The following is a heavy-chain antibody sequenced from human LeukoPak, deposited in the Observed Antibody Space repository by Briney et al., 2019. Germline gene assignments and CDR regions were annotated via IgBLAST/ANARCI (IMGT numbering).Heavy chain of an antibody. V-gene: IGHV1-69*04. CDR3: ARDSPISAFDI. CDR1: GGTFSNYA. CDR2: IIPIFDIT. D-gene: IGHD3-9*01. J-gene: IGHJ3*02. Sequence: SVKVSCKASGGTFSNYAISWVRQAPGQGLEWMGRIIPIFDITKHAQNFQARVTITADKSTSTAYMELSNLRSEDTAVYYCARDSPISAFDIWGQGTMVTVSS.